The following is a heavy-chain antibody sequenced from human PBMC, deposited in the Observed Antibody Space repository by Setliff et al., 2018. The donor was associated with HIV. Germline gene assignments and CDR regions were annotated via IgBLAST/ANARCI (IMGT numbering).Heavy chain of an antibody. D-gene: IGHD6-19*01. Sequence: ASVKVSCKASGYTFTSYYMHWVRQAPGQGLEWMGLIQPSTGNTYYTQKFQGRVTWTRDTSTSTVYTELSSLRSEDTAVYYCARDSSTGWFSADYWGQGTPVTVSS. CDR2: IQPSTGNT. CDR1: GYTFTSYY. V-gene: IGHV1-46*01. J-gene: IGHJ4*02. CDR3: ARDSSTGWFSADY.